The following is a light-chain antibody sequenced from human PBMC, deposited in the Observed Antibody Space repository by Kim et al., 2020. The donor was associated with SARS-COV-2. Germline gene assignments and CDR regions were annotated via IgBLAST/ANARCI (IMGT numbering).Light chain of an antibody. V-gene: IGKV3-15*01. CDR1: QSVSSN. J-gene: IGKJ1*01. CDR2: GAS. CDR3: HQYKNWPPWT. Sequence: EIVMTQSPDTLSVSPGERATLSCRASQSVSSNLAWYQQKPGQAPRLLIYGASTRATGIPARFSGSGSGTEFTLTFSSLQSEDFAVYYCHQYKNWPPWTFGQGTRLDIK.